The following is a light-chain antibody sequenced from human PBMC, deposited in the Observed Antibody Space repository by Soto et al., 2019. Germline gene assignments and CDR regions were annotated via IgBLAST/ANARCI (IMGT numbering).Light chain of an antibody. CDR2: EAS. CDR3: LQHNSYPRT. CDR1: HDISTF. Sequence: DIQLTQSPSLLSASIGDRVTITCRASHDISTFLAWYQQKPGKAPKLLIYEASSLQSGVPSRFSGSGSGTEFTLTISSLQPEDFATYYCLQHNSYPRTFGQGTKVDIK. V-gene: IGKV1-9*01. J-gene: IGKJ1*01.